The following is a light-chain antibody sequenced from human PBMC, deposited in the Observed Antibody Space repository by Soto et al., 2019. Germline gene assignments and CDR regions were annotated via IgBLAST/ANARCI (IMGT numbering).Light chain of an antibody. V-gene: IGLV2-14*01. CDR2: EVS. CDR3: SSYTSSSTLYV. Sequence: QSALTQPASVSGSPGQSITISCTGTSSDVGGYNYVSWYQQHPGKAPKLMIYEVSNRPSGVSNRFSGSMSGNTASLTISGLQAEDEADYYCSSYTSSSTLYVFGTGTKGTVL. J-gene: IGLJ1*01. CDR1: SSDVGGYNY.